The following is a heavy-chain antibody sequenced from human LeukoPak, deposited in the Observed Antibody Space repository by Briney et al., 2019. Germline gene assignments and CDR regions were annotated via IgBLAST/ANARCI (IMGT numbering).Heavy chain of an antibody. CDR1: GFTVSNDY. CDR3: ARVEAVAGTEAFDI. D-gene: IGHD6-19*01. V-gene: IGHV3-66*01. J-gene: IGHJ3*02. Sequence: GGSLRLSCAVSGFTVSNDYMSWVRQAPGKGLEWVSVIYGGGSTYYADPVKGRFTISRDNSKNTLYLQVNSLRAEDTAVYYCARVEAVAGTEAFDIWGRGTMVTVSS. CDR2: IYGGGST.